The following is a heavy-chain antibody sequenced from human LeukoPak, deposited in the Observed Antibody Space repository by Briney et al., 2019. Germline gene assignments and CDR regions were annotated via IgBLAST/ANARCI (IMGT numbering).Heavy chain of an antibody. Sequence: ASVKVSCKASGYTFTGHYMHWVRQAPGQGLEWMGWINPNSGCTNYAQKFRGGVTKTRHTSISTADMDVSRLRSDDTAVYHCASCEFTGSCYSLDYWGQGTLLTVSS. V-gene: IGHV1-2*02. D-gene: IGHD2-15*01. J-gene: IGHJ4*02. CDR1: GYTFTGHY. CDR3: ASCEFTGSCYSLDY. CDR2: INPNSGCT.